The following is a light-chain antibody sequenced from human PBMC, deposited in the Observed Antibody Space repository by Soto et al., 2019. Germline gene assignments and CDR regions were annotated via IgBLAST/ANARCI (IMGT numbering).Light chain of an antibody. CDR3: HQYGDSPT. CDR1: QSVVSDY. V-gene: IGKV3-20*01. J-gene: IGKJ1*01. CDR2: GAS. Sequence: EIVLTQSPGTLSLSQGERATLSCKASQSVVSDYLAWYQQKPGQAPRLLIYGASTRATGIPDRFSGSGSGTDFTLTISRLEPEDFAVYYCHQYGDSPTFGQGTKV.